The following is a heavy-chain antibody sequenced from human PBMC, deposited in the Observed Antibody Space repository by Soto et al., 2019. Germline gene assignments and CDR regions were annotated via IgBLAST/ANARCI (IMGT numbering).Heavy chain of an antibody. D-gene: IGHD3-10*01. V-gene: IGHV1-18*01. Sequence: QVQLVQSGGEVKKPEASVKVSCKASGYTFTNYGISWVRQAPGQGLEWMGWINVYNGNTKYAQKVQGRDTMTTDTSTSTGYMELRSLRSDDTAVYYCARGVGSGSYYNQYNWFDPWGQGTLVTVSS. CDR2: INVYNGNT. CDR3: ARGVGSGSYYNQYNWFDP. J-gene: IGHJ5*02. CDR1: GYTFTNYG.